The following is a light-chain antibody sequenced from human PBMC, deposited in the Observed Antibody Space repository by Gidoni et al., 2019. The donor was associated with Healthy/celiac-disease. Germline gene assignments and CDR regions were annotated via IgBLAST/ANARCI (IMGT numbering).Light chain of an antibody. Sequence: EIVLTPSPVTLSLSPRARATLSCSARHSGSSSYLAWYQQKPGQAPPLLIYGASCSATALPHRCRGSGSWTDFTLPISRLHPEDFLAFYCQQYGSSPRRTFGQGTKVEIK. V-gene: IGKV3-20*01. J-gene: IGKJ1*01. CDR2: GAS. CDR1: HSGSSSY. CDR3: QQYGSSPRRT.